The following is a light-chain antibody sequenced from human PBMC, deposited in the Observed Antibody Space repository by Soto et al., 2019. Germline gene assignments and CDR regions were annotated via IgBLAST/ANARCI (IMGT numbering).Light chain of an antibody. CDR3: NAYTTSSTYV. J-gene: IGLJ1*01. V-gene: IGLV2-14*01. Sequence: ALTQPASVSGSPGQSITISCTGTSSDVGGYNFISWYQQHPGKAPKLMIFEVSNRPSGVSNRFSGSKSGNTASLTISGLQAEDEADYYCNAYTTSSTYVFGTGTKVTVL. CDR1: SSDVGGYNF. CDR2: EVS.